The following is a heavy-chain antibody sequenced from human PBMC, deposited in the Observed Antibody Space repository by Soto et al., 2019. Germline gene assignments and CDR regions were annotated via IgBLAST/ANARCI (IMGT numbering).Heavy chain of an antibody. CDR1: GYSFTTYG. CDR3: ARVHIVGGVITHEKGFDY. V-gene: IGHV1-18*01. J-gene: IGHJ4*02. D-gene: IGHD3-10*01. CDR2: IITYNGNT. Sequence: ASVKVSSKASGYSFTTYGISWVRQAPGQGLAWVGWIITYNGNTKYAQKLQGRVTVTTDASTSTAYMEMRSLRSEDTAVYYCARVHIVGGVITHEKGFDYWGQGTLVTVSS.